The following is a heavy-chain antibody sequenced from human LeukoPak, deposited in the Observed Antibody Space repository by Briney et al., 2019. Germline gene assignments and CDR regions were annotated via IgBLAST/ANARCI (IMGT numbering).Heavy chain of an antibody. Sequence: SETLSLTCTVSGGSISSYYWSWIRQPPGKGLEWIGYIYYSGSTNYSPSLKSRVTISVDTSKYQFSLKLSSVTAADTAVYYCARDLIAVAEKGYFDYWGQGTLVTVSS. J-gene: IGHJ4*02. D-gene: IGHD6-19*01. V-gene: IGHV4-59*01. CDR2: IYYSGST. CDR1: GGSISSYY. CDR3: ARDLIAVAEKGYFDY.